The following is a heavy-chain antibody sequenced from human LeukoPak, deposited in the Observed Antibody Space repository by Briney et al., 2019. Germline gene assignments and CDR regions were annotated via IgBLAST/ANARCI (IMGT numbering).Heavy chain of an antibody. Sequence: SETLSLTCTVSGGSVSIGTYYWSWIRQPPGKGMEWIGYIYNSVRTNYNPSLKSRVTISVDTSKNQLSLKLSSVTATDTAVYFCVRDLVATIDHYYYGMDVWGQGTTVTVSS. V-gene: IGHV4-61*01. CDR1: GGSVSIGTYY. CDR2: IYNSVRT. CDR3: VRDLVATIDHYYYGMDV. J-gene: IGHJ6*02. D-gene: IGHD5-12*01.